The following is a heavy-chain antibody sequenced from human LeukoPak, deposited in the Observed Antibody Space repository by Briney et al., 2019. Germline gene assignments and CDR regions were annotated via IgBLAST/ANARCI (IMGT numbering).Heavy chain of an antibody. CDR2: INHSGSI. Sequence: SETLSLTCAFYGGSSSIYYWSWIRQPPGKGLEWIGEINHSGSINYNPSLKSRVTISEDRPKNQFSLRLSSVTAADTAVYYCARYGAAVSNSYWGQGTLVTVSS. CDR1: GGSSSIYY. V-gene: IGHV4-34*01. J-gene: IGHJ4*02. D-gene: IGHD6-13*01. CDR3: ARYGAAVSNSY.